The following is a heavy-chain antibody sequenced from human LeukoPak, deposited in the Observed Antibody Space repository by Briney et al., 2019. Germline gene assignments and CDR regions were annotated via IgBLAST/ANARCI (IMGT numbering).Heavy chain of an antibody. CDR3: AKVSGSNYGGYFDY. CDR1: EFTFSSYA. J-gene: IGHJ4*02. V-gene: IGHV3-23*01. D-gene: IGHD4-11*01. CDR2: ISGSGDSI. Sequence: PGGSLRLSCAASEFTFSSYAMAWVRQAPGKGLEWVSTISGSGDSIYYADSVKGRFTISRDNSKNTLYLQMNSLRAEDTAVYYCAKVSGSNYGGYFDYWGQGTLVTVSS.